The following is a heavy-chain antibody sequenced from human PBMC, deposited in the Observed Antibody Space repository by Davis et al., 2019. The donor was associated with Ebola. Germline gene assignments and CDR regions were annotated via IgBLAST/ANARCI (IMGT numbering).Heavy chain of an antibody. V-gene: IGHV3-53*01. Sequence: PGGSLRLSCAASGFTVSSNYMSWVRQAPGKGLEWVSVIYSGGSTYYADSVKGRFTISRDNSKNTLYLQMNSLRAEDTAVYYCARDRRLSGYSSSSGRYYYYYMDVWGKGTTVTVSS. CDR2: IYSGGST. D-gene: IGHD6-6*01. J-gene: IGHJ6*03. CDR1: GFTVSSNY. CDR3: ARDRRLSGYSSSSGRYYYYYMDV.